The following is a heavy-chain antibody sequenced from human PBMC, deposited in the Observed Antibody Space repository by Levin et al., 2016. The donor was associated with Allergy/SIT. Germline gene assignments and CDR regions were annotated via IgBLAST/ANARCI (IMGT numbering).Heavy chain of an antibody. Sequence: WIRQPPGKGLEWVANIKQDGSEKYYVDSVKGRFTISRDNAKNSLYLQMNSLRAEDTAVYYCARRAFDYWGQGTLVTVSS. V-gene: IGHV3-7*01. CDR2: IKQDGSEK. J-gene: IGHJ4*02. CDR3: ARRAFDY.